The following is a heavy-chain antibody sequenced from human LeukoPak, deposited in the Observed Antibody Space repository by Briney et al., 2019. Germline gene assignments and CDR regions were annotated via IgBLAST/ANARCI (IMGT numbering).Heavy chain of an antibody. CDR2: ISYDGSNK. V-gene: IGHV3-30*18. D-gene: IGHD4-11*01. CDR3: AKSTTVTTQQRGYFDY. CDR1: GFTFSSYG. J-gene: IGHJ4*02. Sequence: PGGSLRLSCAASGFTFSSYGMHWVRQAPGKGLEWVAVISYDGSNKYFADSVKGRFTISRDNPKSTLYLQMNSLRAEDTAVYYCAKSTTVTTQQRGYFDYWGQGTLVTVSS.